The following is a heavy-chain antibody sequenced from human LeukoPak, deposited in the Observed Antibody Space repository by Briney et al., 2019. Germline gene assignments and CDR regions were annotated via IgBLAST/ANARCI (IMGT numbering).Heavy chain of an antibody. J-gene: IGHJ4*02. V-gene: IGHV3-48*04. Sequence: GGSLRLSCAASGFTFNGYSMNWVRQVPGKGLEWISYITSSSGTIYYADSVKGRFTISRDNAKNSLYLQMNSLRAEDTALYYCARDQQADSGGYHSLSFDYWGQGTLVTVSS. D-gene: IGHD3-22*01. CDR1: GFTFNGYS. CDR3: ARDQQADSGGYHSLSFDY. CDR2: ITSSSGTI.